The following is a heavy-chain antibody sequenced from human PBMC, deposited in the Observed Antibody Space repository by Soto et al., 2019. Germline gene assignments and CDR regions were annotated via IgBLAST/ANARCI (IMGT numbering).Heavy chain of an antibody. CDR2: ISGSGGST. CDR3: AKPYYYDSSGSHFPPFFGY. V-gene: IGHV3-23*01. D-gene: IGHD3-22*01. J-gene: IGHJ4*02. CDR1: GFTFSSYA. Sequence: PGGSLRLSCAASGFTFSSYAMSWVRQAPGKGLEWVSAISGSGGSTYYADSVKGRFTISRDNSKNTLYLQMNSLRAEDTAVYYCAKPYYYDSSGSHFPPFFGYWGQGTLVTVSS.